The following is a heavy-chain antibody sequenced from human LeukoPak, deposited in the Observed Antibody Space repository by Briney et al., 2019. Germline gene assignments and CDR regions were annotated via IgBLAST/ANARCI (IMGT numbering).Heavy chain of an antibody. J-gene: IGHJ4*02. Sequence: GGSLRLSCVVSGFTFSSYAMSWVRQAPGKGLEWVSGISADGGGTFYADSVKGRFTISRDNSKNTLYLQMNSLRAEDTAVYYCAKPVGGGLEPDYWGQGTLVTVSS. CDR1: GFTFSSYA. D-gene: IGHD1-26*01. CDR3: AKPVGGGLEPDY. CDR2: ISADGGGT. V-gene: IGHV3-23*01.